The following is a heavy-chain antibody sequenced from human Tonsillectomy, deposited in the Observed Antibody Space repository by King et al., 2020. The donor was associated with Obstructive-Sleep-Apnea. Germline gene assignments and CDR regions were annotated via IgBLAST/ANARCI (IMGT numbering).Heavy chain of an antibody. D-gene: IGHD6-19*01. CDR3: ARLDRRSGWHYDAFDI. CDR1: CFSMNSAYY. CDR2: IYHTGIP. V-gene: IGHV4-38-2*02. J-gene: IGHJ3*02. Sequence: VQLQESGPGLVKPSETLSLTCTFSCFSMNSAYYWGWMRQPPGQGLEGIGNIYHTGIPHYNPSLKSRVTISLDTSKNQFSLKLDSVTAADTAVYYCARLDRRSGWHYDAFDIWGQGTMVIVSS.